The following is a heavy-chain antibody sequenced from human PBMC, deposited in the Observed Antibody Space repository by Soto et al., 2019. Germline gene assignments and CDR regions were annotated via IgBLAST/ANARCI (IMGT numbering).Heavy chain of an antibody. Sequence: ASVKVSCKASGYTFTSYIMHWVRQAPGQSLEWMGWINTGNGDTAYSDKFQGRVTITKDTSASIAYVELSSLRSEDTAVYYCARHRDTIGRPEGGRDTWGMGTRVTVSS. D-gene: IGHD1-1*01. CDR2: INTGNGDT. V-gene: IGHV1-3*04. CDR1: GYTFTSYI. CDR3: ARHRDTIGRPEGGRDT. J-gene: IGHJ5*02.